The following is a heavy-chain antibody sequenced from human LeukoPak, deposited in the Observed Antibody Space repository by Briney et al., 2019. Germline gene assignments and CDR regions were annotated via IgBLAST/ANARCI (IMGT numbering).Heavy chain of an antibody. CDR2: IYYSGST. J-gene: IGHJ4*02. D-gene: IGHD2-15*01. CDR3: ASAPGYCSGGSCYTPFDY. V-gene: IGHV4-59*08. CDR1: GGSISSYY. Sequence: SETLSLTCTVSGGSISSYYWSWIRQPPGKGLEWIGYIYYSGSTNYNPSLKSRVTISVDTSKNQFSLKLSSVTAADTAVYYCASAPGYCSGGSCYTPFDYWGQGTLVNRLL.